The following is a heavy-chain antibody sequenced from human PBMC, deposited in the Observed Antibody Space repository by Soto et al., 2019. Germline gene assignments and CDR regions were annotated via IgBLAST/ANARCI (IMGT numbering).Heavy chain of an antibody. D-gene: IGHD6-19*01. CDR1: GGSISSSSYY. Sequence: QLQLQESGPGLVKPSETLSLTCTVSGGSISSSSYYWGWIRQPPGKGLEWIGSIYYSGSTYYNPSLKSRVTISVDTSKNQFSLKLSSVTAADTAVYYCARSYSSGCFDYWGQGTLVTVSS. V-gene: IGHV4-39*01. CDR2: IYYSGST. J-gene: IGHJ4*02. CDR3: ARSYSSGCFDY.